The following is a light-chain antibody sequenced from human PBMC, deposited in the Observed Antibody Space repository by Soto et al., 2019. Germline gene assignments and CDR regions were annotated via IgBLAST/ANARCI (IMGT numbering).Light chain of an antibody. CDR2: DAT. CDR3: QQRSHWPLT. Sequence: EIVLTQSPATLSLSPGERATLSCRASQSVSSYLAWYQQKPGQAPRLLNYDATSRATGIPDRFSGSGSGTDFTLTISSPEPEDFADYYSQQRSHWPLTFGGGTKVDIK. J-gene: IGKJ4*01. CDR1: QSVSSY. V-gene: IGKV3-11*01.